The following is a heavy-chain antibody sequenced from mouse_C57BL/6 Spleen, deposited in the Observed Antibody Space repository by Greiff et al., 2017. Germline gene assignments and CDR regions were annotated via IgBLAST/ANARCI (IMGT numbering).Heavy chain of an antibody. D-gene: IGHD4-1*01. J-gene: IGHJ2*01. CDR3: ARGNWDDYFDY. Sequence: VKLQQPGAELVRPGSSVKLSCKASGYTFTSYWMHWVKQRPIQGLEWIGNIDPSDSETHYNQKFKDKATLTVDKSSSTAYMQLSSLTSEDSAVYYCARGNWDDYFDYWGQGTTLTVSS. CDR1: GYTFTSYW. CDR2: IDPSDSET. V-gene: IGHV1-52*01.